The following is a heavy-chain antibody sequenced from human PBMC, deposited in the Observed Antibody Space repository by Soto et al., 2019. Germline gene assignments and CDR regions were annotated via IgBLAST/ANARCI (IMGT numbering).Heavy chain of an antibody. J-gene: IGHJ4*02. D-gene: IGHD6-6*01. V-gene: IGHV1-46*04. CDR3: ARDRRRIEYRSSSGVDY. CDR2: INPSGGST. Sequence: QVQLVQSGAEVKKPGASVKVSCKASGYTFTSYYMHWVRQAPGQGLEWMGIINPSGGSTSYAQKVRGTVTMPRDTPTSPVYMELSSLRSEDTAGYYWARDRRRIEYRSSSGVDYWGQGTLVTVSS. CDR1: GYTFTSYY.